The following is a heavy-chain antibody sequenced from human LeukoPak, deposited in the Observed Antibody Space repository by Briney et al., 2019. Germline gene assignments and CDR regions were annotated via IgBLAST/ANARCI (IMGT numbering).Heavy chain of an antibody. V-gene: IGHV3-7*04. CDR3: ARYPSGYDRGFDY. D-gene: IGHD5-12*01. J-gene: IGHJ4*02. CDR1: GFIFSSYW. Sequence: GGSLRLSGAASGFIFSSYWMNWVRQAPGKGLEWVANINQDGSEKNYVDSVKGRFTISRDNTKNSLYLQMSSLRAEDTAVYYCARYPSGYDRGFDYWGQGTLVTVSS. CDR2: INQDGSEK.